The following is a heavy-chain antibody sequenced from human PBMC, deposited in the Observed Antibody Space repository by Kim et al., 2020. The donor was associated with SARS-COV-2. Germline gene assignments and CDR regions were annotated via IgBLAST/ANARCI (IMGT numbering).Heavy chain of an antibody. V-gene: IGHV4-59*08. J-gene: IGHJ6*03. CDR1: GGSISSYY. D-gene: IGHD5-12*01. CDR2: IYYSGST. Sequence: SETLSLTCTVSGGSISSYYWSWIRQPPGKGLEWIGYIYYSGSTNYNPSLKSRVTISVDTSKNQFSLKLSSVTAADTAVYYCARTSGYDFSYYYYYMDVWG. CDR3: ARTSGYDFSYYYYYMDV.